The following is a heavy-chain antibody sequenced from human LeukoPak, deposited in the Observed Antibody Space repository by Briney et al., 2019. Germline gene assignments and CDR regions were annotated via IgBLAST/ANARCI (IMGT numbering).Heavy chain of an antibody. CDR1: GYTFTSYD. J-gene: IGHJ4*02. CDR2: MNPNSGNT. CDR3: ARFHYYENLLGY. D-gene: IGHD3-22*01. Sequence: ASVKVSCKASGYTFTSYDINWVRQATGQGLEWMGRMNPNSGNTGYAQKFQGRVTMTRNTSISTAYMELSSLRSEDTAVYYCARFHYYENLLGYWGQGTLVTVSS. V-gene: IGHV1-8*01.